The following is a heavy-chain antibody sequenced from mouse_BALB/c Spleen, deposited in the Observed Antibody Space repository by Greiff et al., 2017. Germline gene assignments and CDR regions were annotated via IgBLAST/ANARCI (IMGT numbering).Heavy chain of an antibody. CDR2: IDPANGNT. D-gene: IGHD1-1*01. Sequence: EVQLQQSGAELVKPGASVKLSCTASGFNIKDTYMHWVKQRPEQGLEWIGRIDPANGNTKYDPKFQGKATITADTSSNTAYLQLSSLTSEDTAVYYCALITTVVATRAYWGQGTLVTVSA. J-gene: IGHJ3*01. CDR3: ALITTVVATRAY. CDR1: GFNIKDTY. V-gene: IGHV14-3*02.